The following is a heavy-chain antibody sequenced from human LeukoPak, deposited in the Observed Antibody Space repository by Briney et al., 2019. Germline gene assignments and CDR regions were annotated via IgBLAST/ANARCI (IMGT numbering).Heavy chain of an antibody. CDR2: IKSKTDGGTI. CDR3: TTVTLRPVGL. J-gene: IGHJ4*02. D-gene: IGHD3-10*01. V-gene: IGHV3-15*05. CDR1: GFSFTNAW. Sequence: GGTLRLSCAASGFSFTNAWMSWVRQAPGKGLEWVGRIKSKTDGGTIDYAAPVKGRFTISRDDSKNTLFLQMNSLKIEDTAVYYCTTVTLRPVGLWGQGTLVTVSS.